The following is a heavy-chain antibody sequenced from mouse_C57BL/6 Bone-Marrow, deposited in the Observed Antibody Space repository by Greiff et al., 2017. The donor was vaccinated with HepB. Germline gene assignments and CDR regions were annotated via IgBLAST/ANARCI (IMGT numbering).Heavy chain of an antibody. Sequence: VTLKVSGAELVRPGASVKLSCTASGFNIKDDYMHWVKQRPEQGLEWIGWIDPENGDTEYASKFQGKATITADISSNTAYLQLSSLTSEDTAVYYCTTDDRLAWFAYWGQGTLVTVSA. V-gene: IGHV14-4*01. D-gene: IGHD2-3*01. J-gene: IGHJ3*01. CDR3: TTDDRLAWFAY. CDR1: GFNIKDDY. CDR2: IDPENGDT.